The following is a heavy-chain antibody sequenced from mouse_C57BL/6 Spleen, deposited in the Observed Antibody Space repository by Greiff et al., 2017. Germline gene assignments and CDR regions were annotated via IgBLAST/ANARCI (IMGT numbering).Heavy chain of an antibody. CDR2: INPSSGYT. Sequence: VQGVESGAELAKPGASVKLSCKASGYTFTSYWMHWVKQRPGQGLEWIGYINPSSGYTKYNQKFKDKATLTADKSSSTAYMQLSSLTYEDSAVYYCARGDGYHYYAMDYWGQGTSVTVSS. V-gene: IGHV1-7*01. CDR1: GYTFTSYW. J-gene: IGHJ4*01. D-gene: IGHD2-3*01. CDR3: ARGDGYHYYAMDY.